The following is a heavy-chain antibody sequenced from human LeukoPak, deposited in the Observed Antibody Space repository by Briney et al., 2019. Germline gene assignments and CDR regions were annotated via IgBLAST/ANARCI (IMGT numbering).Heavy chain of an antibody. J-gene: IGHJ5*02. CDR2: ISSSGSTI. Sequence: GSLRLSCAASGFTFSDYYMSWIRQAPGKGLEWVSYISSSGSTIYYADSVKGRFTISRDNAKNSLYLQMNSLRAEDTAVYYCARNRYYYDSSGYPVVGWFDPWGQGTLVTVSS. D-gene: IGHD3-22*01. CDR1: GFTFSDYY. CDR3: ARNRYYYDSSGYPVVGWFDP. V-gene: IGHV3-11*01.